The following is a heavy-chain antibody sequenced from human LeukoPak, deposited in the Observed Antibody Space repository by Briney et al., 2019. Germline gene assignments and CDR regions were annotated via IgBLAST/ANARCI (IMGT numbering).Heavy chain of an antibody. D-gene: IGHD1-7*01. J-gene: IGHJ6*03. Sequence: GASVKVSCKTSEYSFSDNYVHWVRQAPGQGLEWMGWISPNSGGTNYAQKFHGRVTMTRGTSINTAYMELSSLRSDDTAMYFCASGPRKTGTITYFKYYYYMDVWGRGTTVTVSS. CDR3: ASGPRKTGTITYFKYYYYMDV. CDR2: ISPNSGGT. CDR1: EYSFSDNY. V-gene: IGHV1-2*02.